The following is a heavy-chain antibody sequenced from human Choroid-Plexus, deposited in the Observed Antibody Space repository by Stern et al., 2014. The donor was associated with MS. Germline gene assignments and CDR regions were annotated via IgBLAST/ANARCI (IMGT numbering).Heavy chain of an antibody. Sequence: EMQLVESGGGLVKPGGSLRLSCAASGFSFSTYAMSWVRQTPGKGLQRVSGISGRGGPTYYADSVKGRFTISRDHSKNTLDLQMDSLRADDTAVYYCAKWPHHIAVAGTRYFQHWGQGTLVTVSS. CDR2: ISGRGGPT. CDR3: AKWPHHIAVAGTRYFQH. J-gene: IGHJ1*01. D-gene: IGHD6-19*01. CDR1: GFSFSTYA. V-gene: IGHV3-23*04.